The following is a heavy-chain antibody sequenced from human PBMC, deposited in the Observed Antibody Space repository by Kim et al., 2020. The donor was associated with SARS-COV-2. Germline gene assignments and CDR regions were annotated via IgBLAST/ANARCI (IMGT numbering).Heavy chain of an antibody. J-gene: IGHJ4*02. Sequence: SETLSLTCIVSGDSINNYYWSWILQPPGKGLEWIGYINHSGSTNYNPSHQSLVPICVDTSKNQFSLKLSSVTAADTAIYYCARRRDGDNGQFFDYWGQGILVTVSS. CDR1: GDSINNYY. V-gene: IGHV4-59*13. CDR2: INHSGST. D-gene: IGHD4-17*01. CDR3: ARRRDGDNGQFFDY.